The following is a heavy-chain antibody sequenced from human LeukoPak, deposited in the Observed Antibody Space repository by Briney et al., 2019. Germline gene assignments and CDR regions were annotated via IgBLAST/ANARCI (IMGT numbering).Heavy chain of an antibody. CDR1: GFTFSSYG. V-gene: IGHV3-33*01. CDR2: IWYDGSNK. J-gene: IGHJ4*02. CDR3: ARDHSSGWYIDY. D-gene: IGHD6-19*01. Sequence: PGGSLRLSCAASGFTFSSYGMHWVRQAPGKGLEWVAVIWYDGSNKYYADSVKGRFTISRDNSKNTLYLQMNSLRAEDTAVYYCARDHSSGWYIDYWGQGTLVTVSS.